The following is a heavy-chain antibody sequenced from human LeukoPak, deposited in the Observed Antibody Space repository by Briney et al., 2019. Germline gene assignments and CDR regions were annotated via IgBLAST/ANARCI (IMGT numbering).Heavy chain of an antibody. V-gene: IGHV4-59*12. CDR3: ARISDIVVVDWFDP. D-gene: IGHD2-2*01. Sequence: SETLSLTCTVSGGSISSYYWSWIRQPPGKGLEWIGEIYHSGSTNYNPSLKSRVTISVDKSKKQFSLKLSSVTAADTAVYYCARISDIVVVDWFDPWGQGTLVTVSS. CDR2: IYHSGST. CDR1: GGSISSYY. J-gene: IGHJ5*02.